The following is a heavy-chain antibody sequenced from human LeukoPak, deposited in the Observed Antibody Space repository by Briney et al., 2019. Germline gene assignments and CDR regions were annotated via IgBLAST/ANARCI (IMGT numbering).Heavy chain of an antibody. D-gene: IGHD2-21*02. CDR3: ARQTYIVVVTASDAFDI. J-gene: IGHJ3*02. CDR2: IYYSGST. V-gene: IGHV4-59*08. Sequence: SETLSLTCTVSGGSISSYYWSWIRQRPGKGLEWIGYIYYSGSTNYNPSLKSRVTISVDTSKNQFSLKLSSVTAADTAVYYCARQTYIVVVTASDAFDIWGQGTMVTVSS. CDR1: GGSISSYY.